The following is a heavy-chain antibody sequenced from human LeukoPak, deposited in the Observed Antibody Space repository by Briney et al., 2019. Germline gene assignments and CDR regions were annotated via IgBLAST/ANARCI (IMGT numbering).Heavy chain of an antibody. CDR2: ISYDGSNK. D-gene: IGHD4-17*01. V-gene: IGHV3-30*18. CDR1: GFTLSSYV. CDR3: AKDMDHDYDDYGFDY. J-gene: IGHJ4*02. Sequence: GRSLRLSCAASGFTLSSYVMHWVRQAPGKGLEWVAFISYDGSNKYYADSVKGRCTISRDNSKNTVYLQMNSLRAEDTAVYYCAKDMDHDYDDYGFDYWGQGTPVTVSS.